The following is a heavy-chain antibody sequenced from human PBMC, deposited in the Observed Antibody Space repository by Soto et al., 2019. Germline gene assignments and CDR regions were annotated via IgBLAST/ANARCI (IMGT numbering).Heavy chain of an antibody. CDR2: ISYDGSNK. CDR1: GFTFSSYG. Sequence: GGSLRLSCAASGFTFSSYGMHWVRQAPGKGLEWVAVISYDGSNKYYADPVKGRFTISRDNSKNTLYLQMNSLRAEDTAVYYCAKLRLRIAAAEGDYWGQGTLVTVSS. J-gene: IGHJ4*02. V-gene: IGHV3-30*18. D-gene: IGHD6-13*01. CDR3: AKLRLRIAAAEGDY.